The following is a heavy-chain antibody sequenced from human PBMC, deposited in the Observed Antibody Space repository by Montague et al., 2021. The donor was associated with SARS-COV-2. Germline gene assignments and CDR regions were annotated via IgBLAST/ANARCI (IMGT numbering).Heavy chain of an antibody. D-gene: IGHD4-23*01. J-gene: IGHJ6*03. CDR3: ASTYGGNLGYYYYYMGA. V-gene: IGHV4-31*03. CDR2: IYYSGST. Sequence: TLSLTCTVSAGSISSGGYYWSWIRKHPGKGMAWIGYIYYSGSTYYNPSPKSRVTISVDTPKNPFPLKLSSVTAADTAVYYCASTYGGNLGYYYYYMGAWGKRTTITVAS. CDR1: AGSISSGGYY.